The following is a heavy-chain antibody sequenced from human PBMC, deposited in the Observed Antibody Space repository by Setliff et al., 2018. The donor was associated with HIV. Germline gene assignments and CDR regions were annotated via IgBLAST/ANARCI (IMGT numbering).Heavy chain of an antibody. J-gene: IGHJ3*02. CDR2: INPNSGGT. V-gene: IGHV1-2*06. D-gene: IGHD2-8*01. Sequence: ASVKVSCKASGYTFTGYFLHWVRQAPGQGLEWMGRINPNSGGTDYAQKFQGRVTMTRDTSISTAYMELSRLRSDDTAVYYCATKLHCTNGVCLDAFDIWGQGTMVTVSS. CDR1: GYTFTGYF. CDR3: ATKLHCTNGVCLDAFDI.